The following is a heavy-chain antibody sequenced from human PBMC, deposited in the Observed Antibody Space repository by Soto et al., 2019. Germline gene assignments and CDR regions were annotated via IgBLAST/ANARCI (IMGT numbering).Heavy chain of an antibody. V-gene: IGHV6-1*01. CDR1: GDSVSSNSAA. Sequence: TLSLTCAISGDSVSSNSAAWNWIRQSPSRGLEWLGRTYYRSKWYNDYAVSVKSRITINPDTSKNQFSLQLNSVTPEDTAVYYCAREIAAAGTRGYYYYYGMDVWGQGTTVTVSS. CDR2: TYYRSKWYN. D-gene: IGHD6-13*01. J-gene: IGHJ6*02. CDR3: AREIAAAGTRGYYYYYGMDV.